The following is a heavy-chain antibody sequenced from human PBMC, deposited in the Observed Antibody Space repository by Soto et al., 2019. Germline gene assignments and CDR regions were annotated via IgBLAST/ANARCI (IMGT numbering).Heavy chain of an antibody. V-gene: IGHV1-3*01. Sequence: ASVKVSCKASGYTFTSYAMHWVRQAPGQRLEWMGWINAGNGNTKYSQKFQGRVTITRDTSASTAYMELSSLRSEDTAVYYCESSGSSGYYLEGAFDIWGQGTMVTVSS. CDR3: ESSGSSGYYLEGAFDI. CDR1: GYTFTSYA. CDR2: INAGNGNT. J-gene: IGHJ3*02. D-gene: IGHD3-22*01.